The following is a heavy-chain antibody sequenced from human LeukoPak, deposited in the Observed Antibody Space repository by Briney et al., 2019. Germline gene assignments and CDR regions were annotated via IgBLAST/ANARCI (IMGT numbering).Heavy chain of an antibody. Sequence: ASVKVSCKASGFTFTSSAVQWVRQARGQRLEWIGWIVVDSGNTNYAQKFQERVTITRDMSTSTAYMELSSLRSEDTAVYYCARGQQLVPPLNWFDPWGQGTLVTVSS. D-gene: IGHD6-13*01. CDR2: IVVDSGNT. J-gene: IGHJ5*02. CDR3: ARGQQLVPPLNWFDP. CDR1: GFTFTSSA. V-gene: IGHV1-58*01.